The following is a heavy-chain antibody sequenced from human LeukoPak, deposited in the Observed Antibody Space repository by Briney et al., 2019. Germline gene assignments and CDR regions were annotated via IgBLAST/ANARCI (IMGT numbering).Heavy chain of an antibody. CDR2: ISGSGSTI. CDR3: AREGVGNLGYYYGMDV. D-gene: IGHD4-23*01. CDR1: GFTFSSYE. J-gene: IGHJ6*02. V-gene: IGHV3-48*03. Sequence: PGGSLRLSCAASGFTFSSYEMNWVRQAPGKGLEWVSYISGSGSTIYYADSVKGRFTISRDNAKNSLYLQMNSLRAEDTAVYYCAREGVGNLGYYYGMDVWGQGTTVTVSS.